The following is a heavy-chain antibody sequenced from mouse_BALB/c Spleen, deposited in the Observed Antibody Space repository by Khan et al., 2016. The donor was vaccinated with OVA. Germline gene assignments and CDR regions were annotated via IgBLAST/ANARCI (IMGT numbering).Heavy chain of an antibody. V-gene: IGHV1S137*01. D-gene: IGHD1-3*01. Sequence: QIQLVQSGAELVRPGVSVKISCKGSGYIFTDFSMHWVKRSPAKSLEWIGVISTYYGDSIYNQNFKDKATLTVEKSSSTAYMELARLTSEDSAIYYCARRSGSDRCAYWGQGTLVTVSA. J-gene: IGHJ3*01. CDR2: ISTYYGDS. CDR1: GYIFTDFS. CDR3: ARRSGSDRCAY.